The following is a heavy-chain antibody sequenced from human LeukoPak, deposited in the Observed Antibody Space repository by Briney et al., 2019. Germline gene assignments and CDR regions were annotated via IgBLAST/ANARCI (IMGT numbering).Heavy chain of an antibody. J-gene: IGHJ4*02. V-gene: IGHV1-69*13. CDR1: GGTFSSYA. CDR3: ARGWLAETTVVTPYNY. CDR2: IIPIFGTA. D-gene: IGHD4-23*01. Sequence: ASVKVSCKASGGTFSSYAISWVRQAPGQGLEWMGGIIPIFGTAHYAQKFQGRVTITADEFTDTAYMELRSLRSEDTAVYYCARGWLAETTVVTPYNYWGQGTLVTVSS.